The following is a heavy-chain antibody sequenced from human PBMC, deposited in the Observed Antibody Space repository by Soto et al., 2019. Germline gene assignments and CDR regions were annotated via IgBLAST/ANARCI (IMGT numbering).Heavy chain of an antibody. CDR3: AKLSWPRFDY. V-gene: IGHV3-23*01. CDR1: GFTFSSYA. D-gene: IGHD5-12*01. J-gene: IGHJ4*02. Sequence: GGSLRLSCAVSGFTFSSYAMSWVRQAPGKGLEWVSAISGGGGSTYYADSVKGRFTISRDNSKNTLYLQMNSLRAEDTAVYYCAKLSWPRFDYWGQGTLVTVSS. CDR2: ISGGGGST.